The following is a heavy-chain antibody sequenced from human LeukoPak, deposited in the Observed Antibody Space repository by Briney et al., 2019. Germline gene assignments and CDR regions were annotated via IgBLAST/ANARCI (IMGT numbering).Heavy chain of an antibody. CDR1: GFTFGTYD. CDR2: VRVNGRST. J-gene: IGHJ4*02. V-gene: IGHV3-23*01. D-gene: IGHD1-26*01. CDR3: ARDGSEETHPDTYFDY. Sequence: QTGGSLRLSCTASGFTFGTYDMSWVRQAPGKGLEWVSTVRVNGRSTYYADSVKGRFTISRDDSKNTLYLQMNSLRAEDTAVYYCARDGSEETHPDTYFDYWGQGTLVTVSS.